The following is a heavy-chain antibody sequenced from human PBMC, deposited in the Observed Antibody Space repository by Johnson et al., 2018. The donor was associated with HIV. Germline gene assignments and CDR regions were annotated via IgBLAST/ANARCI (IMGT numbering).Heavy chain of an antibody. Sequence: EVQVVESGGGLVQPGGSLRLSCAASGFTFSSYAMSWVRQAPGKGLEWVSVIYTSGDTYYAASVRGRFAISRDNSKNTVYLQMSSLRVEDTAIYHCAREGIVPTAAVVGPPVDLDLWGQGTTVTVSS. CDR2: IYTSGDT. D-gene: IGHD5-12*01. CDR1: GFTFSSYA. J-gene: IGHJ3*01. CDR3: AREGIVPTAAVVGPPVDLDL. V-gene: IGHV3-66*02.